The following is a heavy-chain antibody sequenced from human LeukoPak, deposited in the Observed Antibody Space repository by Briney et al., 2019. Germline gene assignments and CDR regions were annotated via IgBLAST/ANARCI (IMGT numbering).Heavy chain of an antibody. CDR3: ARPRYSRGQDAFDI. CDR1: GFAFGSEA. V-gene: IGHV3-23*01. D-gene: IGHD1-14*01. Sequence: GGSLRLSCAVSGFAFGSEAMSWVRQSPARGLEWVASISPGGGTTYYADYVKGRFIISRDNSNNTLFVQMNSLRAEDTAVYYCARPRYSRGQDAFDIWGQGTMVTVSS. J-gene: IGHJ3*02. CDR2: ISPGGGTT.